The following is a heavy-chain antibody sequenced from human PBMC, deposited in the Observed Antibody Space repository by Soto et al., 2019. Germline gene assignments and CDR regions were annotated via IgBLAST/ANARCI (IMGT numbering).Heavy chain of an antibody. CDR1: GGSISSGDYY. CDR2: IYYSGST. V-gene: IGHV4-30-4*01. CDR3: AREALNYYDSSGELNWFDP. Sequence: SETLSLTCTVSGGSISSGDYYWSWIRQPPGKGLEWIGYIYYSGSTYYNPSLKSRVTISVDTSKNQFSLKLSSVTAADTAVYYCAREALNYYDSSGELNWFDPWGQGTLVTVSS. D-gene: IGHD3-22*01. J-gene: IGHJ5*02.